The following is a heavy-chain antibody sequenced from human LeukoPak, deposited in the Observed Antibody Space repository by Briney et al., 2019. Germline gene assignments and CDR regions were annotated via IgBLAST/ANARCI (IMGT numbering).Heavy chain of an antibody. CDR1: GFTFSDYA. J-gene: IGHJ5*02. Sequence: GGSLRLSCAASGFTFSDYAMSWVRQAPGKGLEWVSAISYNVGSTYYADSVKGRFTISRDNSKNTLFLQMNSLRAEDTAVYYCAKDSEGYWCDPWGQGTLVTVSS. V-gene: IGHV3-23*01. CDR2: ISYNVGST. CDR3: AKDSEGYWCDP.